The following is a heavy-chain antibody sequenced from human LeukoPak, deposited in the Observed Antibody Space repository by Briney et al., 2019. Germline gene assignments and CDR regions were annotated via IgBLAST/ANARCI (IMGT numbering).Heavy chain of an antibody. J-gene: IGHJ3*02. CDR2: IYPGESDT. Sequence: GESLKISCKGSGYSFTSYWIGWVRQMLGKGLEWMGIIYPGESDTRYSPSFQGQVTISADKSISTAYLQWSSLKASDTAMYYCARTRSPQNTNTYYYDSSGYYYYAFDIWGQGTMVTVSS. CDR1: GYSFTSYW. D-gene: IGHD3-22*01. CDR3: ARTRSPQNTNTYYYDSSGYYYYAFDI. V-gene: IGHV5-51*01.